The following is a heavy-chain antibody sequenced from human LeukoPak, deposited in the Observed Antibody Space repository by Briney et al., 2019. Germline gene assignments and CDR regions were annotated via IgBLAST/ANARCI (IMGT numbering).Heavy chain of an antibody. CDR1: GGSIPSYY. Sequence: PSETLSLTCAISGGSIPSYYWSWIWQTPGKGLEWIGYLFYSGSTNYNPSLKGRITMSIDTSKNEFSLKLRSVTAADTAVYYCARGAYSNYLSVDYWGQGILVTVSS. CDR3: ARGAYSNYLSVDY. V-gene: IGHV4-59*01. D-gene: IGHD4-11*01. CDR2: LFYSGST. J-gene: IGHJ4*02.